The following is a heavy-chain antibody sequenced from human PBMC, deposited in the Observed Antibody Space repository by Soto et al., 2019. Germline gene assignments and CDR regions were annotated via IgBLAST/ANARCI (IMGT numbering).Heavy chain of an antibody. Sequence: GGSLRVSCAASGFTFSSYGMHWVRQAPGKGLEWVAVIWYDGSSKYYADSVKGRFTISRDNSKNTLYLQMNSLRAEDTAVYYCARVADFCSGDFRGRGTLVIVSS. CDR2: IWYDGSSK. CDR3: ARVADFCSGDF. V-gene: IGHV3-33*01. D-gene: IGHD3-3*01. CDR1: GFTFSSYG. J-gene: IGHJ4*02.